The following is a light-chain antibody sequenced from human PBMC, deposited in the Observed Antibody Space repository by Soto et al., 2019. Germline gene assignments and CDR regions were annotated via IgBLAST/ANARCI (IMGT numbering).Light chain of an antibody. CDR3: QQYGTSPWT. CDR1: QSVNSDY. J-gene: IGKJ1*01. Sequence: EIVLTQSPGTLSLFPGERATLSCRATQSVNSDYLAWYQQKPGQAPRLLIYIASRRATGIPDRFSGSGFGTDFTLTISRLEPEDFAVYYCQQYGTSPWTFGQGTKVEIK. V-gene: IGKV3-20*01. CDR2: IAS.